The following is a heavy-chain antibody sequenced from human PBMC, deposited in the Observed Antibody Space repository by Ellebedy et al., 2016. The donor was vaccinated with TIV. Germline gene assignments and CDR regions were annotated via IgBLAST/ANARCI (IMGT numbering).Heavy chain of an antibody. CDR3: ARMDWSDVDLRHYYFDY. D-gene: IGHD1-1*01. CDR1: GFPFGDYY. CDR2: IRDSAATI. Sequence: GESLKISCAASGFPFGDYYMSWVRQAPGKGLEWVSYIRDSAATIYYADSVKGRFTISRDNAKGSLFLQMNSLRAEDTAVYYFARMDWSDVDLRHYYFDYWGQGSLVTVSS. V-gene: IGHV3-11*01. J-gene: IGHJ4*02.